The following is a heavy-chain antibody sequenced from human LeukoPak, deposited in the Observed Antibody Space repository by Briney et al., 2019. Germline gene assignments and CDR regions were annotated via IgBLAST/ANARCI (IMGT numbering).Heavy chain of an antibody. Sequence: GGSLRLSCAASGFSFSSFGMNWVRQTPGKGLEWVSSISSGTTYIYYADSVKGRFTISRDNAKNSLYLQMYSLRAEDTAVYYCAREADRFGMGVWGQGTTVTVSS. CDR1: GFSFSSFG. J-gene: IGHJ6*02. CDR2: ISSGTTYI. V-gene: IGHV3-21*01. CDR3: AREADRFGMGV.